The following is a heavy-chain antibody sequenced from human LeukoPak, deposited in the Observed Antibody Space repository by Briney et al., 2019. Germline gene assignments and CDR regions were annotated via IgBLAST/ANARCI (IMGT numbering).Heavy chain of an antibody. V-gene: IGHV3-23*01. J-gene: IGHJ3*02. CDR3: AKDCAWRCFVYYGSSRGDGDAFDI. CDR1: GFTFSSYG. Sequence: GGSLRLSCAASGFTFSSYGMSWVRQAPGKGLEWVSAISGSGGSTYYADSVRGRFTISRDNSKNTLYLQMNSLRAEDMAVYYCAKDCAWRCFVYYGSSRGDGDAFDIWGQGTMVTVSS. CDR2: ISGSGGST. D-gene: IGHD3-22*01.